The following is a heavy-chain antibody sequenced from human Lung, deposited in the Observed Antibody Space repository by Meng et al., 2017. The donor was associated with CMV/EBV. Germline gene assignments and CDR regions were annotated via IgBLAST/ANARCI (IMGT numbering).Heavy chain of an antibody. J-gene: IGHJ5*02. CDR3: ARDLPQVWVGPSHWVDP. D-gene: IGHD3-10*01. Sequence: SETXSLTCTVSGGSISSSSYYWGWIRQPPGKGLEWIGSIYYSGSTYYNPSLKSRVTISVDGSKNQFSLKLSSVTAADTAVYYCARDLPQVWVGPSHWVDPWXQGTLVTVSS. CDR2: IYYSGST. V-gene: IGHV4-39*07. CDR1: GGSISSSSYY.